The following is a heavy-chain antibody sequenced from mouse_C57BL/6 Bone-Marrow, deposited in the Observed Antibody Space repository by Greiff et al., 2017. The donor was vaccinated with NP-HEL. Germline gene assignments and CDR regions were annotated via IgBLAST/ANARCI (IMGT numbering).Heavy chain of an antibody. D-gene: IGHD2-2*01. CDR2: ISYSGST. J-gene: IGHJ4*01. CDR3: ARSPLWLRRNYYAMDY. V-gene: IGHV3-8*01. Sequence: VQLKESGPGLAKPSQTLSLTCSVTGYSITSAYWNWIRKFPGNKLEYMGYISYSGSTYYNPSLKSRISITRDTSKNQYYLQLNSVTTEDTATYYCARSPLWLRRNYYAMDYWGQGTSVTVSS. CDR1: GYSITSAY.